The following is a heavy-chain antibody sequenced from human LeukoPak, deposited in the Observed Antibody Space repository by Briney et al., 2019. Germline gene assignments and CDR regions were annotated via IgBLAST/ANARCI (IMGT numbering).Heavy chain of an antibody. Sequence: GESLKISCKGSGYSFTSYWVGWVRQMPGKGLEWMGIIYPGDSDTRYSPSFQGQVTISADKSISTAYLQWSSLKASDTAMYYCARGSGYDFWSGYVGLVYGGQEPRVTVPS. CDR3: ARGSGYDFWSGYVGLVY. CDR2: IYPGDSDT. D-gene: IGHD3-3*01. J-gene: IGHJ4*02. V-gene: IGHV5-51*01. CDR1: GYSFTSYW.